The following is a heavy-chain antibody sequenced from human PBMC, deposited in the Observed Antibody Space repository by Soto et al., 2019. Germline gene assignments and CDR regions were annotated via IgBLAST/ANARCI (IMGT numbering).Heavy chain of an antibody. CDR2: IYYSGST. D-gene: IGHD6-13*01. CDR3: VKQQRYYYGMDV. CDR1: GGSISSGGYY. J-gene: IGHJ6*02. V-gene: IGHV4-31*03. Sequence: SETLALTCSVSGGSISSGGYYWSWLRQHPGKGLEWIGYIYYSGSTYYNPSLKSRVTISVDTSKNQFSLKLSSVTAADTAVYYCVKQQRYYYGMDVWGQGTTVTVSS.